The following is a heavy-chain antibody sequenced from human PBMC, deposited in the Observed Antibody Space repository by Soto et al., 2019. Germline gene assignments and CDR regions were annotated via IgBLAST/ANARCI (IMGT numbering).Heavy chain of an antibody. CDR3: ARLVLRYFDWSSPYYYYGMDV. D-gene: IGHD3-9*01. J-gene: IGHJ6*02. CDR1: GYTFTSYG. V-gene: IGHV1-18*01. Sequence: GASVKVSCKASGYTFTSYGISWVRQAPGQGLEWMGWISAYNGNTNYAQKLQGRVTMTTDTSTSTAYMELRSLRSDDTAVYYCARLVLRYFDWSSPYYYYGMDVWGQGTTVTVSS. CDR2: ISAYNGNT.